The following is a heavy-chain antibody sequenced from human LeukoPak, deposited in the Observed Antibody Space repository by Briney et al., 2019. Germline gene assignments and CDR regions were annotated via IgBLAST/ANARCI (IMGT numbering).Heavy chain of an antibody. Sequence: ASVKVSCKASGYTFTAYYMHWVRQAPGQGLEWMGWINPNSGGTNYAPKFQGRVTMTRDTSINTAYMELSRLRSDDTAVYYCAREVGATFYFDYWGQGTLVTVSS. V-gene: IGHV1-2*02. D-gene: IGHD1-26*01. CDR3: AREVGATFYFDY. CDR2: INPNSGGT. J-gene: IGHJ4*02. CDR1: GYTFTAYY.